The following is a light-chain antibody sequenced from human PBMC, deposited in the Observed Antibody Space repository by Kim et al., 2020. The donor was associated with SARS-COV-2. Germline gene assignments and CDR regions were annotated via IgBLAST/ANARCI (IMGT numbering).Light chain of an antibody. CDR3: QQYRHWPPYS. V-gene: IGKV3-15*01. J-gene: IGKJ2*01. CDR2: GAS. Sequence: VSLGDTATLSCRASRSVNSHLAWYQQRRGQPPRLLIHGASNRATDVPPRFSGSGSGTEFTLTISGLQSEDFATYYCQQYRHWPPYSFGQGTKLGDQ. CDR1: RSVNSH.